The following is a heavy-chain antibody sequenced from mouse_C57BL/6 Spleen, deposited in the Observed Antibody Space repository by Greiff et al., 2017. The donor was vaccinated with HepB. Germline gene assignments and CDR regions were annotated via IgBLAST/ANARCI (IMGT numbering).Heavy chain of an antibody. J-gene: IGHJ3*01. D-gene: IGHD2-5*01. V-gene: IGHV1-55*01. CDR3: ARRDYSNYEGFAY. Sequence: QVQLQQSGAELVKPGASVKMSCKASGYTFTSYWITWVKQRPGQGLEWIGDIYPGSGSTNYNEKFKSKATLTVDTSSSTAYMQLSSLTSEDSAVYDCARRDYSNYEGFAYWGQGTLVTVSA. CDR2: IYPGSGST. CDR1: GYTFTSYW.